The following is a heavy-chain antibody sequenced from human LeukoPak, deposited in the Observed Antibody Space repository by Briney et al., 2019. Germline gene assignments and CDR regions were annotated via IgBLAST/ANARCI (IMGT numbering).Heavy chain of an antibody. V-gene: IGHV3-21*01. CDR3: ARDSLTMIVGRQKRGLDY. Sequence: GGSLRLSCVASGFSFRDAWMNWVRQAPGKGLEWVSSIRSSTTYVYYADSVKGRFTISRDNAKNSLYLQMNSLRAEDTAVYYCARDSLTMIVGRQKRGLDYWGQGTLVTVSS. D-gene: IGHD3-22*01. CDR1: GFSFRDAW. CDR2: IRSSTTYV. J-gene: IGHJ4*02.